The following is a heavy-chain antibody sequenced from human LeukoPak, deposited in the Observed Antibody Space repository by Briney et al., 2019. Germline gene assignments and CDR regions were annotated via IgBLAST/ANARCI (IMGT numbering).Heavy chain of an antibody. CDR1: GFTFRSYE. Sequence: GGSLTLSCAASGFTFRSYEMNWVRQAPGKGLEWVSYISSSGSTIYYADSVKGRFTISRDNAKNSLYLQMNSLRAEDTAVYYCARGCSSTSCYGDWFDLWGQGALVTVSS. J-gene: IGHJ5*02. CDR3: ARGCSSTSCYGDWFDL. V-gene: IGHV3-48*03. D-gene: IGHD2-2*01. CDR2: ISSSGSTI.